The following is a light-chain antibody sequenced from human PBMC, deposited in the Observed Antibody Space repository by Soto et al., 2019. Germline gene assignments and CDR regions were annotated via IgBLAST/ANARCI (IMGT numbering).Light chain of an antibody. CDR3: QQRLHWPIT. V-gene: IGKV3-11*01. CDR1: QTVGRY. Sequence: EIVLTQSPATLSLSPGDRATLSCRASQTVGRYLSWYQHRPGQGPRLLVYDASNRATGIPARISGSGSETDFTLTISSLEPEDFAVYYCQQRLHWPITFGQGTRLEIK. J-gene: IGKJ5*01. CDR2: DAS.